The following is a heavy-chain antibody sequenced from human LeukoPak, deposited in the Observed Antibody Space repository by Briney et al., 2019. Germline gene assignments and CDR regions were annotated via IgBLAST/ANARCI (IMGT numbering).Heavy chain of an antibody. D-gene: IGHD6-13*01. CDR3: ARDSAYSSSFDY. J-gene: IGHJ4*02. CDR1: GGSISSSSYY. Sequence: PSETLSLTCTVSGGSISSSSYYWGWIRQPPGKGLEWTGSIYYSGSTYYNPSLKSRVTTSVDTSKNQFSLKLSSVTAADTAVYYCARDSAYSSSFDYWGQGTLVTVSS. V-gene: IGHV4-39*07. CDR2: IYYSGST.